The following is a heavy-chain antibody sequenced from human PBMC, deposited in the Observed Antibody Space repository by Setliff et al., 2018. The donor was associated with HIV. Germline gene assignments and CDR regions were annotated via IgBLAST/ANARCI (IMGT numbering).Heavy chain of an antibody. CDR2: ISSSGST. J-gene: IGHJ4*02. CDR1: GDSLIGFY. V-gene: IGHV4-59*01. CDR3: ARLRDMEWELIGLDY. Sequence: SETLSLTCTVSGDSLIGFYWGWIRQPPGEGPEWIGHISSSGSTNYNPSLKSRVTISLDTSKNQFSLKLSSVTAADTAIYYCARLRDMEWELIGLDYWGRGTLVTVSS. D-gene: IGHD1-26*01.